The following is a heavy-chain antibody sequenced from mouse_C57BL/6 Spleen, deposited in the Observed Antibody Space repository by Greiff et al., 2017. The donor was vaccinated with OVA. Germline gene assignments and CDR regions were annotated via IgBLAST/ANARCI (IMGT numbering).Heavy chain of an antibody. CDR1: GYSFTGYY. D-gene: IGHD1-1*01. Sequence: VQLKQSGPELVKPGASVKISCKASGYSFTGYYMNWVKQSPEKSLEWIGEINPSTGGTTYNQKFKAKATLTVDKSSSTAYMQLKSLTSEDSAVYYWAREYGSSYFDYWGQGTTLTVSS. CDR3: AREYGSSYFDY. V-gene: IGHV1-42*01. CDR2: INPSTGGT. J-gene: IGHJ2*01.